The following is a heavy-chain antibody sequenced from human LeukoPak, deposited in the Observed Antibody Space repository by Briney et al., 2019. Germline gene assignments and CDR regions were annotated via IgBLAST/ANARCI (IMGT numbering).Heavy chain of an antibody. CDR3: ASLAKPFDH. J-gene: IGHJ4*02. CDR2: NSDGSVT. V-gene: IGHV3-74*01. Sequence: NSDGSVTNYADSVKGRFTISRDNAKSTLYLQMNSLRVEDTAVYYCASLAKPFDHWGQGTLVTVSS. D-gene: IGHD1-14*01.